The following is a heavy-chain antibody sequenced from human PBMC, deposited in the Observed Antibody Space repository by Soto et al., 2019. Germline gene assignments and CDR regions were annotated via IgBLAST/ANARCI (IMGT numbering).Heavy chain of an antibody. V-gene: IGHV3-66*01. Sequence: PGGSLRLSCAASGFSVSDNSMNWVRQAPGKGLEWVSFIYSDSVGGNTYYADFVKGRFTISRDTSRNSLFLQMHSLRAEDTAVYYCARPYLDTSGYYASTENWGQGTLVTVSS. CDR2: IYSDSVGGNT. J-gene: IGHJ1*01. D-gene: IGHD3-22*01. CDR3: ARPYLDTSGYYASTEN. CDR1: GFSVSDNS.